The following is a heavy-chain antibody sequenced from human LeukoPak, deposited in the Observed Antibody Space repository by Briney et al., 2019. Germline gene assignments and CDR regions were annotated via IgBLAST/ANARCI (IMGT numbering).Heavy chain of an antibody. J-gene: IGHJ4*02. D-gene: IGHD1/OR15-1a*01. Sequence: GGSLRLSXAASGFTFSSYAMSWVRQAPGKGLEWVSAISGSGGSTYYADSVKGRFTISRDNSKNTLHLQMNSLRAEDTAVYYCAKGTLNWNKYYFDYWGQGTLVTVSS. V-gene: IGHV3-23*01. CDR1: GFTFSSYA. CDR3: AKGTLNWNKYYFDY. CDR2: ISGSGGST.